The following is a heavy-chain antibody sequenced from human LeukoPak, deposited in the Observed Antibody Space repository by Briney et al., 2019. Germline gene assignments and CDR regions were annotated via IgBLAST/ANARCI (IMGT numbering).Heavy chain of an antibody. CDR1: GFIFTDYT. Sequence: GGSLRLSCAASGFIFTDYTMHWVRQPPGKGLEWVSLIDWDGGTTYYADSVKGRFTISRDNSKKSLYLQMNGLRTEDTASYYCAKDSGDTSGYTFDYWGQGTLVTVSS. D-gene: IGHD3-22*01. CDR3: AKDSGDTSGYTFDY. V-gene: IGHV3-43*01. J-gene: IGHJ4*02. CDR2: IDWDGGTT.